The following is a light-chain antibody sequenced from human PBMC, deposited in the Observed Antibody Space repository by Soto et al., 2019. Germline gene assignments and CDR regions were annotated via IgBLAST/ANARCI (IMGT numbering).Light chain of an antibody. Sequence: QSALTQPRSVSGSPGQSVTISCTGTSSDVGRYDYVSWYQHHPGKAPKPLIYDVNKWPSGVPDRFSGSKSGNTASLSISGLQAEDEADYYCCSKAGTSTAVFGGGTKVTVL. CDR3: CSKAGTSTAV. CDR1: SSDVGRYDY. V-gene: IGLV2-11*01. CDR2: DVN. J-gene: IGLJ2*01.